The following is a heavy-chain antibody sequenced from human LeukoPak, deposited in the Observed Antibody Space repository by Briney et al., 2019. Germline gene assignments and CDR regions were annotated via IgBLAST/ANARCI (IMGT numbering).Heavy chain of an antibody. CDR3: ARVTPAGDFQEIDY. V-gene: IGHV1-69*04. CDR1: GGTFSSYA. J-gene: IGHJ4*01. CDR2: IIPILGTA. Sequence: SVKVSCKASGGTFSSYAFSWVRQAPGQGLECMGRIIPILGTATNAQQFQGRLTITADKSTSTACMDLSSLRSEDTAVYYCARVTPAGDFQEIDYWGHGTLVTVSS. D-gene: IGHD2-21*02.